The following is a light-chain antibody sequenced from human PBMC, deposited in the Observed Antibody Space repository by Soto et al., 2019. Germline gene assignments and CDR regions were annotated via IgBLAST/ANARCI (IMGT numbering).Light chain of an antibody. CDR1: QSVNSN. J-gene: IGKJ1*01. Sequence: EVVMTQSPATLSVSPGERATLSCRATQSVNSNLAWYQQKPGQAPRLLIYSASARATGVPARFSGSGFGTEFTLTISSLQSEDFAVYCCQQYNFWPPWTFGQGTKVEIK. CDR3: QQYNFWPPWT. CDR2: SAS. V-gene: IGKV3-15*01.